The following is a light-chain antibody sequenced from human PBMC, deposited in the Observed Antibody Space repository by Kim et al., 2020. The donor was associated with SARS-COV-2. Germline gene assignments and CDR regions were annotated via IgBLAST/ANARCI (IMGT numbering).Light chain of an antibody. CDR2: DAF. Sequence: DIVMTQSPATLSVSPGERATLSCRASLGLSDNVAWYQQKSGQAPRLLIYDAFTRATGVPARFSGSGSGTEFSLTISSVESEDFAVYYCQQYNYWPEYTFGQGTKLEI. CDR3: QQYNYWPEYT. CDR1: LGLSDN. V-gene: IGKV3-15*01. J-gene: IGKJ2*01.